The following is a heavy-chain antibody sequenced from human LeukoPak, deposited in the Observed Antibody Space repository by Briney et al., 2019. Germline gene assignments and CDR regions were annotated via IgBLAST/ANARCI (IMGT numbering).Heavy chain of an antibody. CDR3: ARNLWFGESSDAFDM. J-gene: IGHJ3*02. V-gene: IGHV1-2*02. CDR2: INPKSGGT. Sequence: ASVKVSCKASGYSFTGHYMHWVRQAPGQGLEWMGWINPKSGGTNYAQKFQGRVTMTRDTSISTAYMDMSSLRSDDAAVYYCARNLWFGESSDAFDMWGQGTMVTVSS. D-gene: IGHD3-10*01. CDR1: GYSFTGHY.